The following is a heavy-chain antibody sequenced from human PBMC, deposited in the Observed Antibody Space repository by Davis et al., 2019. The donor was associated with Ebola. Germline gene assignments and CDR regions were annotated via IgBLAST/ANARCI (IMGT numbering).Heavy chain of an antibody. D-gene: IGHD4-17*01. CDR3: AKDRDTVTQDDLYYYYYGMDV. Sequence: GESLKISCAASGFTFSSYGMHWVRQAPGKGLEWVAVISYDGSNKYHADSVKGRFTISRDNSKNTLYLQMNSLRAEDTAVYYCAKDRDTVTQDDLYYYYYGMDVWGQGTTVTVSS. J-gene: IGHJ6*02. CDR1: GFTFSSYG. V-gene: IGHV3-30*18. CDR2: ISYDGSNK.